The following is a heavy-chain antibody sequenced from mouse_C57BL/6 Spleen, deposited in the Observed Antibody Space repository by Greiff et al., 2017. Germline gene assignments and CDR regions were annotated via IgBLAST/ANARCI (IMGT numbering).Heavy chain of an antibody. Sequence: VQLQQSGAELARPGASVKLSCKASGYTFTSYGISWVKQRTGQGLEWIGEIYPRSGNTYYNEKFKGKATLTADKSSSTAYMELRSLTSEDSAVYFCARGAHYYGSSCYAMDYWGQGTSVTVSS. D-gene: IGHD1-1*01. CDR2: IYPRSGNT. CDR1: GYTFTSYG. V-gene: IGHV1-81*01. J-gene: IGHJ4*01. CDR3: ARGAHYYGSSCYAMDY.